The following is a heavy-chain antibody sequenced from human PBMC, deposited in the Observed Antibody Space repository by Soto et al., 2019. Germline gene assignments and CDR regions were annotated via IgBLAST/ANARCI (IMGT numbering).Heavy chain of an antibody. D-gene: IGHD4-17*01. CDR3: AGRTVNIRTFYRRLITNCFEY. V-gene: IGHV4-39*01. CDR1: GGSISSSSYY. J-gene: IGHJ4*02. CDR2: IYYSGST. Sequence: QLQLQESGPGLVKPSETLSLTCAVSGGSISSSSYYWGWLRQPPGKGLEWIGSIYYSGSTYYTPSLQSRVPISVYTSKNQFSLKLNSVTAARSSVYYCAGRTVNIRTFYRRLITNCFEYWGQGTLVT.